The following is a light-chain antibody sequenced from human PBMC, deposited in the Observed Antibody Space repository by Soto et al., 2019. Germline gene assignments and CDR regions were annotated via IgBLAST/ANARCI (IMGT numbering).Light chain of an antibody. CDR1: QSVSSN. J-gene: IGKJ4*01. Sequence: EIILTQSPDTLSLSPGERATLSCRASQSVSSNLAWYQQKVGQAPRLLMYGASVRATGVPTRFSGSGSGTVFTLTISSLQSEDFAVYFCQHYNNWPPQFTFGGGTKVDIK. CDR2: GAS. V-gene: IGKV3-15*01. CDR3: QHYNNWPPQFT.